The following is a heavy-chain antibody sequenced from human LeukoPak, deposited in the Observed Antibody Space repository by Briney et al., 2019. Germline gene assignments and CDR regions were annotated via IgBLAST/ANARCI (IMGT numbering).Heavy chain of an antibody. CDR3: AGMTMIRGGQNPFVDY. V-gene: IGHV3-30*02. CDR2: IQNDGTVK. CDR1: GFTFSSYA. J-gene: IGHJ4*02. D-gene: IGHD3-10*01. Sequence: GGSLRLSCVTAGFTFSSYAMYWVRQSPGKGLEWVCFIQNDGTVKLYADSVKGRFTISRDNSKNTLYLQMNSLSVQDTAVYYCAGMTMIRGGQNPFVDYWGQGTLVTVSS.